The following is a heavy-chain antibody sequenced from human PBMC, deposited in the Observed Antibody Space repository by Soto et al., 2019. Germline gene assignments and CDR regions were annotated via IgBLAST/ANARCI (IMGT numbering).Heavy chain of an antibody. CDR1: GGSISSYY. D-gene: IGHD2-2*01. J-gene: IGHJ6*02. CDR2: IYYSGST. V-gene: IGHV4-59*01. CDR3: ARDGGCSSTSCYLSHYYYGMDV. Sequence: SETLSRTCTVSGGSISSYYWSWIRQPPGKGLEWIGYIYYSGSTNYNPSLKSRVTISVDTSKNQFSLKLSSVTAADTAVYYCARDGGCSSTSCYLSHYYYGMDVWGQGTTVTVSS.